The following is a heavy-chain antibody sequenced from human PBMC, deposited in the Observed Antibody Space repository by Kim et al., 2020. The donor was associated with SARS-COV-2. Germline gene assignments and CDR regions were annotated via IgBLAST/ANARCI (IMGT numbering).Heavy chain of an antibody. CDR2: SNK. V-gene: IGHV3-30*01. Sequence: SNKYYADAMKGRFTISRDNSKNTLYLQMNSLRAEDTAVYYCLATTDAFDIWGQGTMVTVSS. D-gene: IGHD1-26*01. J-gene: IGHJ3*02. CDR3: LATTDAFDI.